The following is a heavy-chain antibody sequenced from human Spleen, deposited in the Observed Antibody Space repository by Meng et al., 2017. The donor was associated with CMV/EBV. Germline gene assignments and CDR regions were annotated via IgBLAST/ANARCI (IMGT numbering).Heavy chain of an antibody. D-gene: IGHD6-19*01. CDR3: AKDAYTSGWYSYVH. J-gene: IGHJ4*02. Sequence: LSLTCAASGFTFSSYGMHWVRQAPGKGLEWVAFIRYDGSNKYYADSVKGRFTISRDNSKNTLYLQMNSLRVDDTAVYYCAKDAYTSGWYSYVHWGQGTRVTVSS. CDR1: GFTFSSYG. V-gene: IGHV3-30*02. CDR2: IRYDGSNK.